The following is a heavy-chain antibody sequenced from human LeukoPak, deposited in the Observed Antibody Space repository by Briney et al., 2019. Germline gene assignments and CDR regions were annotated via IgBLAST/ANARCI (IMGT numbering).Heavy chain of an antibody. J-gene: IGHJ3*02. CDR3: ARGGYCSGGSCYSGASDI. CDR1: GYTFINYA. V-gene: IGHV7-4-1*02. CDR2: INTNTGNP. D-gene: IGHD2-15*01. Sequence: ASVKISCKASGYTFINYAVNWVRQAPGQGLEWMGWINTNTGNPTYAQAFTGRFVFSLDTSVSTAYLQISSLKAEDTAVYYCARGGYCSGGSCYSGASDIWGHGTMVTVSS.